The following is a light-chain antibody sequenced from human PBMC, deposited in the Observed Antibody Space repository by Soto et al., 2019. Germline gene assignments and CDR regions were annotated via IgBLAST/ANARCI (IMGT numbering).Light chain of an antibody. Sequence: DIVMTQSQLSLPVTPGEPASISCRASESLLHRNGYNYLDWYLQKPGQSPQLLIHLGSNRASGVPDRFSGSGSGTDFTLKISRVEAEDVGVYYCMQALQTPLTFGGGTKVEIK. CDR2: LGS. J-gene: IGKJ4*01. CDR3: MQALQTPLT. V-gene: IGKV2-28*01. CDR1: ESLLHRNGYNY.